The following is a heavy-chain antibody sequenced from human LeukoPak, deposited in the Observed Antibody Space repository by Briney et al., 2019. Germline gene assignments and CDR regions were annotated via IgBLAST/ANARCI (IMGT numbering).Heavy chain of an antibody. V-gene: IGHV3-23*01. CDR3: YYYDSSGYSDFDY. J-gene: IGHJ4*02. D-gene: IGHD3-22*01. CDR2: ISGSGGST. Sequence: GGSLRLSCAASGFTFSSYAMSWVRQAPGKGLEWVSAISGSGGSTYYADSVKGRFTISRDNSKNTLYLQMNSLRAEDTAVYYPYYYDSSGYSDFDYWGPGTLVTVSS. CDR1: GFTFSSYA.